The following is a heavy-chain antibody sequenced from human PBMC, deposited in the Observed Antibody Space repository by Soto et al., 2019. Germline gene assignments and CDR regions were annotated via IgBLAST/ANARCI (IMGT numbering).Heavy chain of an antibody. CDR3: ARGDSSSSPYYYYYYGMDV. V-gene: IGHV6-1*01. D-gene: IGHD6-6*01. CDR2: TYYRSKWYN. CDR1: GDSVSSNSAA. J-gene: IGHJ6*02. Sequence: SRTLSLTCAISGDSVSSNSAAWNWIRQSPTRGLEWLGRTYYRSKWYNDYAGSVKSRITINTDTSKNQCYLQLNAVTPEDTAVYYCARGDSSSSPYYYYYYGMDVWGQGTTVTVSS.